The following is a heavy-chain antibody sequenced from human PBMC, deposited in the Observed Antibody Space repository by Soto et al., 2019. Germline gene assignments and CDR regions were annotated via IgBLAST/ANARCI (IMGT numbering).Heavy chain of an antibody. CDR3: ARGAFYYYYGMDI. CDR1: CGSISSGDYY. CDR2: IYYSGST. Sequence: TSETLSLTCTVSCGSISSGDYYWSLIRQPPGKGLEWIGYIYYSGSTYYNPSLKSRVTISVDTSKNQFSLKLSSVTAADTAVYYCARGAFYYYYGMDIWGQGTTVTVS. V-gene: IGHV4-30-4*01. J-gene: IGHJ6*02.